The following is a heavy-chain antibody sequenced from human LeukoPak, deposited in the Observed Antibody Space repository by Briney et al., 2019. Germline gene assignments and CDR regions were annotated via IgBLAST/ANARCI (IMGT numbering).Heavy chain of an antibody. CDR2: INGDGGST. J-gene: IGHJ4*02. V-gene: IGHV3-74*01. CDR1: GFTFSSYW. CDR3: ARDGLGSAHAY. Sequence: GGSLRLSCAASGFTFSSYWMHWVRQAQGKGLVWLSRINGDGGSTSYADSVKGRFTISRDNAKNTLYLQMNSLRAEDTAVYYCARDGLGSAHAYWGQGTLVTVSS. D-gene: IGHD3/OR15-3a*01.